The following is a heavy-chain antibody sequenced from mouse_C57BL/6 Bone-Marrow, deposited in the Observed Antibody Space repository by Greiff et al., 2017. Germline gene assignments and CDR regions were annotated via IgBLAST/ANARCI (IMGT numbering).Heavy chain of an antibody. CDR3: ARDYGSSYWYFDV. V-gene: IGHV1-85*01. Sequence: QVHVKQSGPELVKPGASVKLSCKASGYTFTSYDINWVKQRPGQGLEWIGWIYPRGGSTKYNEKFQGKATLTVDTSSSTAYMELHSLTSEDSAVYFCARDYGSSYWYFDVWGTGTTVTVSS. D-gene: IGHD1-1*01. CDR2: IYPRGGST. J-gene: IGHJ1*03. CDR1: GYTFTSYD.